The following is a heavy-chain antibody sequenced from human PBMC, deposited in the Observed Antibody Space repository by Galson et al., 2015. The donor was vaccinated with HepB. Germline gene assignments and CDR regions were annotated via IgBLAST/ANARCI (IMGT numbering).Heavy chain of an antibody. Sequence: SLRLSCAASGFTFSSYAMSWVRQAPGKGLEWVSAISGSGGSTYYADSVKGRFTISRDNSKNTLYLQMNSLRAEDTAVYYCAKDRGLEVATIKWDYFDYWGQGTLVTVSS. CDR2: ISGSGGST. CDR1: GFTFSSYA. V-gene: IGHV3-23*01. D-gene: IGHD5-12*01. CDR3: AKDRGLEVATIKWDYFDY. J-gene: IGHJ4*02.